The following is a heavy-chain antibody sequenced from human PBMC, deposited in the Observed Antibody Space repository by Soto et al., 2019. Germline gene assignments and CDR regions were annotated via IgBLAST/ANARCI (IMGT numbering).Heavy chain of an antibody. CDR2: IYYSGST. J-gene: IGHJ4*02. Sequence: PSETLSLTCTVSGGSISSGDYYWSWIRQPPGKGLEWIGYIYYSGSTYYNPSLKSRVTISVDTSKNQFSLKLSSVTAADTAVYYCARDLQYGDYDYWGQGTLVTVSS. V-gene: IGHV4-30-4*01. CDR1: GGSISSGDYY. D-gene: IGHD4-17*01. CDR3: ARDLQYGDYDY.